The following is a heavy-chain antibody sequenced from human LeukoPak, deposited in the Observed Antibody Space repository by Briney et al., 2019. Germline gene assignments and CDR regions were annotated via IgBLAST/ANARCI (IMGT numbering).Heavy chain of an antibody. J-gene: IGHJ4*02. Sequence: GGSLRLSCAASGFTFSNAWMSWVRQAPGMGLEWVGRIKSKTDGGTTDYAAPVKGRFTISRDDSKNTLYLQMNSLKTEDTAVYYCTTPYYDFWSGYYTRVDYWGQGTLVTVSS. CDR3: TTPYYDFWSGYYTRVDY. V-gene: IGHV3-15*01. D-gene: IGHD3-3*01. CDR1: GFTFSNAW. CDR2: IKSKTDGGTT.